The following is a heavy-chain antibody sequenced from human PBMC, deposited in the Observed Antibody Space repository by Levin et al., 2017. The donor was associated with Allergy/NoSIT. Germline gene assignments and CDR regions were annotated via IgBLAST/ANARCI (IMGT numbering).Heavy chain of an antibody. CDR3: ARDRLQYYDILTGPPSDAFDI. Sequence: GESLKISCAASGFTFSSYGMHWVRQAPGKGLEWVAVIWYDGSNKYYADSVKGRFTISRDNSKNTLYLQMNSLRAEDTAVYYCARDRLQYYDILTGPPSDAFDIWGQGTMVTVSS. D-gene: IGHD3-9*01. V-gene: IGHV3-33*01. CDR2: IWYDGSNK. J-gene: IGHJ3*02. CDR1: GFTFSSYG.